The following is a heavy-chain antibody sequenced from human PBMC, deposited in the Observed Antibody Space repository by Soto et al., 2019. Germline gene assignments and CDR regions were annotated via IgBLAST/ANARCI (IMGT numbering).Heavy chain of an antibody. CDR1: GGTFSSYA. J-gene: IGHJ6*02. Sequence: QVQLVQSGAEVKKPGSSVKVSCKASGGTFSSYAISWVRQAPGQGLEWMGGIIPIFGTANYAQKFQGRVTITADKSTSTAYMELSSLRSEETAVYYCARGTNDYVWGSYSSRGGSYYGMDVWGQGTTVTVSS. V-gene: IGHV1-69*06. D-gene: IGHD3-16*01. CDR2: IIPIFGTA. CDR3: ARGTNDYVWGSYSSRGGSYYGMDV.